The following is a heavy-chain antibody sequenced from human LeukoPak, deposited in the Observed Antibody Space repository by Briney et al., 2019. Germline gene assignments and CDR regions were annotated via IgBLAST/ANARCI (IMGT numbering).Heavy chain of an antibody. CDR2: IYTSGST. V-gene: IGHV4-61*02. Sequence: SETLSLTCTVSGGSISSGSYYWRWIRQPAGKGLEWIVRIYTSGSTNYNPSLKSRVTISVDTSKNQFSLKLSSVTAADTAVYYCAAIVVVPAAPQEDYYYYMDVWGKGTTVTISS. CDR3: AAIVVVPAAPQEDYYYYMDV. J-gene: IGHJ6*03. D-gene: IGHD2-2*01. CDR1: GGSISSGSYY.